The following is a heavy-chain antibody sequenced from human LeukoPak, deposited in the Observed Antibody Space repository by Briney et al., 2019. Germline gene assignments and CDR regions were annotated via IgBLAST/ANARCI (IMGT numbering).Heavy chain of an antibody. CDR2: IWYDGSNK. D-gene: IGHD2/OR15-2a*01. CDR3: ARSVGSILSDAFDI. Sequence: GRSLRLSCAASGFTFSSYGMHWVRQAPGKGLEWVAVIWYDGSNKYYADSVKGRFTISRDNSKNTLYLQMNSLRAEDTAVYYCARSVGSILSDAFDIWGQGTMVTVSS. CDR1: GFTFSSYG. J-gene: IGHJ3*02. V-gene: IGHV3-33*01.